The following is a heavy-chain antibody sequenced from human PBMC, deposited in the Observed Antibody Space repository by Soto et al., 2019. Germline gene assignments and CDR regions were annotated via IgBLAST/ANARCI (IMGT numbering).Heavy chain of an antibody. V-gene: IGHV3-23*01. D-gene: IGHD6-13*01. J-gene: IGHJ5*02. CDR2: VSSGGGST. CDR1: GFTFKSYA. Sequence: XESLSLSCAASGFTFKSYALTGVRQAPGRGLEWVSTVSSGGGSTYYADSVKGRFTISRDNSKNTLYLQMNSLRAEDTAVYYCAREGLGYSSSWYDKGFDPWGQGTLVTVSS. CDR3: AREGLGYSSSWYDKGFDP.